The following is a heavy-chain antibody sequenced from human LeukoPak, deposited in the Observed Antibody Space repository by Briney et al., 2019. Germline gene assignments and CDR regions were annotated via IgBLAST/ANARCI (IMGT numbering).Heavy chain of an antibody. CDR1: GFIFSNFA. J-gene: IGHJ6*03. CDR2: ISFDGSHT. D-gene: IGHD1-26*01. V-gene: IGHV3-30*01. Sequence: GGSLRLSCAASGFIFSNFAMHWVRQAPGKGLEWVALISFDGSHTYYADSMRGRFTISRDNSRNVLYLQMTSLRGDDSAVYYCAREEQELVRDYYYYMDVWGKGTTVTVSS. CDR3: AREEQELVRDYYYYMDV.